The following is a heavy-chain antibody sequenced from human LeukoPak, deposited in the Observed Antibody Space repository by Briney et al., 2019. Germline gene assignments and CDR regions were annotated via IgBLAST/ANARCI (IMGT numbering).Heavy chain of an antibody. Sequence: GASVKVSCKVSGYTLTELSMHWVRQAPGKGLEWMGGFDPEDGETIYAQKFQGRVTMTEDTSTDTAYMELSSLRSEDTAVYYCATRDPHIVVVPAAKVGYYGMDVWGQGTTVTVSS. V-gene: IGHV1-24*01. J-gene: IGHJ6*02. CDR1: GYTLTELS. D-gene: IGHD2-2*01. CDR3: ATRDPHIVVVPAAKVGYYGMDV. CDR2: FDPEDGET.